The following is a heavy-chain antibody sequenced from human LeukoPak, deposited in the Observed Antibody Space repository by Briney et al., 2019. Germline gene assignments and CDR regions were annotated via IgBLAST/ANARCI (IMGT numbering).Heavy chain of an antibody. CDR2: INPHSGGT. D-gene: IGHD6-19*01. V-gene: IGHV1-2*02. J-gene: IGHJ6*03. CDR3: ARDPSWLVRDYYYYYMDV. CDR1: GYTFTGYY. Sequence: ASVKVSCKASGYTFTGYYIHWVRQAPGQGLEWMGWINPHSGGTNYAQKFQGGVTMTRDTSITTAYMELSSLRSDDTAVYYCARDPSWLVRDYYYYYMDVWGKGTTVTVSS.